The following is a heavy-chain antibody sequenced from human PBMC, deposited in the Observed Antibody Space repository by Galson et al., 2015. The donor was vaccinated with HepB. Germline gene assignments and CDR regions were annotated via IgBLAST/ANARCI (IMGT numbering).Heavy chain of an antibody. CDR3: TRVLGKQIFPGHYTMDS. D-gene: IGHD3-9*01. CDR2: ISTYSGNT. CDR1: GYTFTDFA. Sequence: SVKVSCKASGYTFTDFAISWLRQAPGQGLEWMGWISTYSGNTDYTQSLQDRITMTTDTSTNTAYMELRSLRSDDTAVYFCTRVLGKQIFPGHYTMDSWGLGTLVTVSS. V-gene: IGHV1-18*01. J-gene: IGHJ4*02.